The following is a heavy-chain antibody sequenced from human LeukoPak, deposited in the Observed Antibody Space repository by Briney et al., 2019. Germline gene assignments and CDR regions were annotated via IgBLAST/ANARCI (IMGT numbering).Heavy chain of an antibody. J-gene: IGHJ4*02. CDR2: IYSSGST. CDR3: ARHTMVRGVIITAFDY. D-gene: IGHD3-10*01. CDR1: GGSISSYY. V-gene: IGHV4-59*01. Sequence: SETLSLTCTVSGGSISSYYWSWVRQPPGKGLEWIGYIYSSGSTNYNPSLNSRVTISVDTSKNQFSLKLSSVTAADTAVYYCARHTMVRGVIITAFDYWGQGTLVTVSS.